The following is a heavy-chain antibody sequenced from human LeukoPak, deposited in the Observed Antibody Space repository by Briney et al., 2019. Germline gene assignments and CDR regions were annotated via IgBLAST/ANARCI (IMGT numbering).Heavy chain of an antibody. CDR1: GFTFSSYA. D-gene: IGHD2-15*01. V-gene: IGHV3-23*01. CDR2: ISGGVGNT. J-gene: IGHJ4*02. CDR3: AKHQGATHARPLDY. Sequence: GGSLRLSCAASGFTFSSYALNWVRQAPGKGLEWVSSISGGVGNTYYADSVKGRFPISRDNSKNMLYLQMNSLRAEDTAVYYCAKHQGATHARPLDYWGQGTLVTVSS.